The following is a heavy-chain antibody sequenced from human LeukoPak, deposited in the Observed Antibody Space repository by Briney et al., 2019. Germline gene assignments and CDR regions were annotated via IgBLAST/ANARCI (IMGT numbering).Heavy chain of an antibody. D-gene: IGHD3-10*01. CDR1: GFTFSSYW. CDR2: INGDGRNI. V-gene: IGHV3-74*01. CDR3: AKEFGMVRGVIITRSPFDY. J-gene: IGHJ4*02. Sequence: GGSLRLSCVASGFTFSSYWMHWVRQDPRKGLVWVSRINGDGRNINYADSVKGRFTISRDNSKNTLYLQMNSLRAEDTAVYYCAKEFGMVRGVIITRSPFDYWGQGTLVTVSS.